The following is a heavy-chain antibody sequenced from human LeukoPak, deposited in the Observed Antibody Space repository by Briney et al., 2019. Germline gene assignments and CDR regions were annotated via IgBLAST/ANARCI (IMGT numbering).Heavy chain of an antibody. J-gene: IGHJ6*02. Sequence: PSETLSLTCTVSGGSISTYYWNWLRQPPGKGLEWIGYIYHSGSTNYNPSLQSRVTISVDTSKNQFSLNLNSVTAADTAVYFCARGGGLDVWGQGATVTVSS. CDR3: ARGGGLDV. CDR2: IYHSGST. D-gene: IGHD3-16*01. CDR1: GGSISTYY. V-gene: IGHV4-59*01.